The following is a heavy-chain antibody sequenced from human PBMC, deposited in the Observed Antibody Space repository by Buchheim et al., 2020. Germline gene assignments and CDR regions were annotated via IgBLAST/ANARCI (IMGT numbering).Heavy chain of an antibody. V-gene: IGHV4-30-4*01. D-gene: IGHD2-2*01. CDR3: ARLLGGYCSSTSCCRGAFDY. J-gene: IGHJ4*02. CDR1: GGSISSGDYY. Sequence: QVQLQESGPGLVKPSQTLSLTCTVSGGSISSGDYYWSWIRQPPGKGLEWIGYLYYSGSTYYNPSLKSRVTISVDTSKNQFSLKLSSVTAADTAVYYCARLLGGYCSSTSCCRGAFDYWGQGTL. CDR2: LYYSGST.